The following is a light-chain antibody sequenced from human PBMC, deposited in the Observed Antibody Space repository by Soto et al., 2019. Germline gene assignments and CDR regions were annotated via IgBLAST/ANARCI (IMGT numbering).Light chain of an antibody. V-gene: IGKV3-15*01. Sequence: ETVMTQSPAALSVSPGERATLSCRASQNGYNNLAWYQQKPGQAPRLLIYHASSRATGIPARFSGSGSGTEFNLTISSLQSEDFAVYYCQQYNEWPLTFGGGTKVEIK. CDR2: HAS. CDR1: QNGYNN. CDR3: QQYNEWPLT. J-gene: IGKJ4*01.